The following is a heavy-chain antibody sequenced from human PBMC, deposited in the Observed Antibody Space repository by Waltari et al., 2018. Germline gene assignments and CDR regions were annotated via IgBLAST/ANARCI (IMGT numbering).Heavy chain of an antibody. CDR1: GFSVSSNY. Sequence: EVQLVESGGGLVQPGGSLRLSCAASGFSVSSNYMSWVRQAPGKGLEWVSVIFAGGSTSHADSVKGRFTISRDMSKSTLYLQMNSLRVEDTAVYYCARGRNTNYVVYGMDVWGQGTTVTVSS. CDR3: ARGRNTNYVVYGMDV. D-gene: IGHD4-4*01. CDR2: IFAGGST. J-gene: IGHJ6*02. V-gene: IGHV3-66*02.